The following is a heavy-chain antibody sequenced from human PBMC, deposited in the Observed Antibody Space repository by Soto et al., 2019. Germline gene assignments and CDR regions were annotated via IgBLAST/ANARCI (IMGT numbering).Heavy chain of an antibody. Sequence: EVQLVESGGGLVQPGGSLRLSCAASGFTFSSYWMSWVRQAPGKGLEWVANIKQDGSEQYYVDSVKGRFTISRDNAKNSLYLQMNSLRADDTAVYYCAREGVHNYNEYNLDNWGLGTLVTVSS. J-gene: IGHJ4*02. CDR2: IKQDGSEQ. CDR3: AREGVHNYNEYNLDN. D-gene: IGHD4-4*01. CDR1: GFTFSSYW. V-gene: IGHV3-7*03.